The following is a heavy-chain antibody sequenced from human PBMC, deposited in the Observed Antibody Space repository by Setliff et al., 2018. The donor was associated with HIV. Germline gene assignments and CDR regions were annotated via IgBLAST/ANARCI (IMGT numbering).Heavy chain of an antibody. CDR1: GYSFSTYW. Sequence: GESLKISCKASGYSFSTYWIGWVRQMPGKGLEWVGIIYPGTSTTKYSPSFQGQVTISADKSISTAYLQWSSLKASDTAMYYCASLSGYSGDAFDVWGQGTMVTVSS. D-gene: IGHD3-22*01. J-gene: IGHJ3*01. CDR2: IYPGTSTT. CDR3: ASLSGYSGDAFDV. V-gene: IGHV5-51*01.